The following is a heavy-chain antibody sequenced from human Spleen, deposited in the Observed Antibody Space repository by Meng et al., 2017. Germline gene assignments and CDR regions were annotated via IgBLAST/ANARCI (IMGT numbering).Heavy chain of an antibody. D-gene: IGHD5-18*01. Sequence: SGTRSLSRTLPGGCGSGGSYYWSWIRQPPGKGLEWIGYINHSGSTNYNPSLRSRVTISVDTSKNQFSLKLSSVTAADTAVYYCARLRGSHSPGYVFDYWGQGTLVTVSS. CDR1: GGCGSGGSYY. V-gene: IGHV4-61*01. CDR2: INHSGST. CDR3: ARLRGSHSPGYVFDY. J-gene: IGHJ4*02.